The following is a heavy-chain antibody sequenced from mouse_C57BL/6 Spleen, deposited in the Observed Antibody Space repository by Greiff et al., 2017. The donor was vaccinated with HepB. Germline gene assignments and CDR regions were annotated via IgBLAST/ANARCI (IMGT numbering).Heavy chain of an antibody. CDR1: GYSITSGYY. V-gene: IGHV3-6*01. Sequence: EVQLQESGPGLVKPSQSLSLTCSVTGYSITSGYYWNWIRQFPGNKLEWMGYISYDGSNNYNPSLKNRISITRDTSKNQFFLKLNSVTTEDTATYYCARDPYPYYYAMDYWGQGTSVTVSS. CDR2: ISYDGSN. J-gene: IGHJ4*01. CDR3: ARDPYPYYYAMDY. D-gene: IGHD6-5*01.